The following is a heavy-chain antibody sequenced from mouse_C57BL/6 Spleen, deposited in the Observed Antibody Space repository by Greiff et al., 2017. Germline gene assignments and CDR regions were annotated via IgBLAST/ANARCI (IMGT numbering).Heavy chain of an antibody. CDR1: GYTFTSYW. CDR2: IDPSDSYT. V-gene: IGHV1-50*01. J-gene: IGHJ2*01. D-gene: IGHD1-2*01. CDR3: ARSTADY. Sequence: QVQLQQPGAELVKPGASVKLSCKASGYTFTSYWMQWVKQRPGQGLEWIGEIDPSDSYTNYNQKFKGKATLTVDTSSSTAYMQRSSLTSEDSAVYYCARSTADYWGQGTTLTVSS.